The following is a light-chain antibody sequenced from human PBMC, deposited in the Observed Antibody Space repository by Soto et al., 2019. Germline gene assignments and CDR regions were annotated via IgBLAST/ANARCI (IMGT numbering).Light chain of an antibody. CDR1: TSNIGSNT. CDR3: CSSAPESTYV. J-gene: IGLJ1*01. CDR2: SNS. V-gene: IGLV1-44*01. Sequence: QSVLTQPPSVSETPGQRVVLSCSGSTSNIGSNTVNWYQQLPGTAPKAVIYSNSLRPSGVPDRFSGSKSGTSASLAISGLQSEDEADYFCCSSAPESTYVFGTGTKLTVL.